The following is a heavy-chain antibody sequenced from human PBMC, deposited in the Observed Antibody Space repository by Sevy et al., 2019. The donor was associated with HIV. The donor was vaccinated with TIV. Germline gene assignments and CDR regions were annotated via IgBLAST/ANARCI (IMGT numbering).Heavy chain of an antibody. D-gene: IGHD2-15*01. J-gene: IGHJ6*02. CDR1: GFTCSSYA. CDR2: VSVTGRST. Sequence: GGSLRLSCAASGFTCSSYAMNWVRQAPGKGLDWVSSVSVTGRSTYYADSVEGRFTISRDNSKSTLYLQMNSLRADDTAVYYCAKGYCSGGSCPRDYYYYGMDVWGQGTMVTVSS. V-gene: IGHV3-23*01. CDR3: AKGYCSGGSCPRDYYYYGMDV.